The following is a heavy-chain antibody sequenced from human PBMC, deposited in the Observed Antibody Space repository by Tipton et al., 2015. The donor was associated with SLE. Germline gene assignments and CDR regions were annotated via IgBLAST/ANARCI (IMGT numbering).Heavy chain of an antibody. CDR2: IYYSGST. CDR1: GGSFSSYY. CDR3: ARHMTGVDAFDI. D-gene: IGHD3-10*01. Sequence: GLVKPSETLSLTCAVYGGSFSSYYWSWIRQPPGKGLEWIGYIYYSGSTNYNPSLKSRVTISVDTSKNQFSLKLSSVTAADTAVYYCARHMTGVDAFDIWGQGTMVTVSS. V-gene: IGHV4-59*08. J-gene: IGHJ3*02.